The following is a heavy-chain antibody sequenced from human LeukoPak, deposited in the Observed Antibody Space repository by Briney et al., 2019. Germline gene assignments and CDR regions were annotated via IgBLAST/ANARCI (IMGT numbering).Heavy chain of an antibody. CDR1: GYTFTGYY. J-gene: IGHJ5*02. CDR3: ARDRLSYSSSWYRTLHP. D-gene: IGHD6-13*01. Sequence: GASVKVSCKASGYTFTGYYMHWVRQAPGQGLEWMGWINPNSGGTNYAQKFQGRVTMTRDTSISTAYMELSRLRSDDTAVYYCARDRLSYSSSWYRTLHPWGQGTLVTVSS. CDR2: INPNSGGT. V-gene: IGHV1-2*02.